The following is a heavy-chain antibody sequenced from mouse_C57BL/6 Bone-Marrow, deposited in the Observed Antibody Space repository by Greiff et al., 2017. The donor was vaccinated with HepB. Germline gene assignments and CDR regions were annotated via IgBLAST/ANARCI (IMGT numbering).Heavy chain of an antibody. Sequence: QVHVKQPGTELVKPGASVKLSCKASGYTFTSYWIHWVKQRPGQGLEWIGNINPRNGGTDYSEKFKSKATLTVDKSSRTAYMQLSSLSSEESAAYYCARGWLPYAMDYWGQGTSVTVSA. CDR2: INPRNGGT. J-gene: IGHJ4*01. CDR1: GYTFTSYW. V-gene: IGHV1-53*01. D-gene: IGHD2-3*01. CDR3: ARGWLPYAMDY.